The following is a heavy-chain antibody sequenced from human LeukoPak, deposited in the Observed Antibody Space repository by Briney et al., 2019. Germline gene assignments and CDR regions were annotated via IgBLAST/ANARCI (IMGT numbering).Heavy chain of an antibody. CDR2: ISWNSGSI. CDR3: AKQGPDSSGYYFGGYYFDY. Sequence: LSLTCAVYGGSFSGYYWSWIRQPPGKGLEWVSGISWNSGSIGYADSVKGRFTISRDNAKNSLYLQMNSLRAEDTALYYCAKQGPDSSGYYFGGYYFDYWGQGTLVTVSS. CDR1: GGSFSGYY. J-gene: IGHJ4*02. V-gene: IGHV3-9*01. D-gene: IGHD3-22*01.